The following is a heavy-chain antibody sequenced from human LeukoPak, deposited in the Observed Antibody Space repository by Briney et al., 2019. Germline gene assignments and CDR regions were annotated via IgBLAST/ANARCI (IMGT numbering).Heavy chain of an antibody. D-gene: IGHD2-8*01. V-gene: IGHV1-69*13. J-gene: IGHJ4*02. CDR3: ASGPSGYCTNGVCYYFDY. CDR1: GGTFSSYA. Sequence: ASVKVSCKASGGTFSSYAISWVRQAPGQGLEWMGGIIPIFGTANYAQKFQGRVTITADESTSTAYMELSSLRSEDTALYYCASGPSGYCTNGVCYYFDYWGQGTLVTVSS. CDR2: IIPIFGTA.